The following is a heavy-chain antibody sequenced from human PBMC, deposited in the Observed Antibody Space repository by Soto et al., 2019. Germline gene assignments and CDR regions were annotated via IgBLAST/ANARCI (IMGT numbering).Heavy chain of an antibody. CDR3: ARDTRRLRLGELSPY. V-gene: IGHV3-33*01. D-gene: IGHD3-16*02. CDR1: GFTFSSYG. Sequence: GGSLRLSCAASGFTFSSYGMHWVRQAPGKGLEWVAVIWYDGSNKYYADSVKGRFTISRDNSKNTLYLQMNSLRAEDTAVYYCARDTRRLRLGELSPYWGQGTLVTVSS. CDR2: IWYDGSNK. J-gene: IGHJ4*02.